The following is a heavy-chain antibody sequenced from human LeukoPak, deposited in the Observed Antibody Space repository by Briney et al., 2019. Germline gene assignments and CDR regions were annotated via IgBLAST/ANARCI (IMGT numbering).Heavy chain of an antibody. Sequence: SETLSLTCTVSGGSISTTSYYWGWIRQPPGKGLEWIGSIYYSGSTYYNPSLKSRVSISVDTSKNQFSLKLSSVTAADTAVLYCARHVYSYGFSSDYWGQGTLVTVSS. D-gene: IGHD5-18*01. CDR2: IYYSGST. V-gene: IGHV4-39*01. J-gene: IGHJ4*02. CDR1: GGSISTTSYY. CDR3: ARHVYSYGFSSDY.